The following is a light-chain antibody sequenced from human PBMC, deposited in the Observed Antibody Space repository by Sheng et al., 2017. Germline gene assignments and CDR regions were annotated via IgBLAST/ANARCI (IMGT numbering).Light chain of an antibody. V-gene: IGKV1-5*03. CDR1: QSITSW. CDR3: QQYSTYVYT. J-gene: IGKJ2*01. CDR2: KAS. Sequence: DIQMTQSPSTLSASVGDRVIITCRASQSITSWLAWYQQKPGKAPKLLIYKASTLEGGVPSRFSGSGSGTEFTLTISSLQPDDFATYYCQQYSTYVYTFGQGPSWRSN.